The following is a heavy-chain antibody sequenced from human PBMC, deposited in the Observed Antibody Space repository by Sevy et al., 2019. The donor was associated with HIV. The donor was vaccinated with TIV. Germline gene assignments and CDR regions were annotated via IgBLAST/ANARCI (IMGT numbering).Heavy chain of an antibody. CDR1: GYTFTSYY. V-gene: IGHV1-46*01. CDR2: INPSGGST. J-gene: IGHJ4*02. D-gene: IGHD3-16*02. CDR3: ARGHLGYYDYVWGSYRPSRSVFDY. Sequence: ASVKVSCKASGYTFTSYYMHWVRQAPGQGLEWMGIINPSGGSTSYAQKFQGRVTMTRDTSTSTVYMELSSLRSEDTAVDYCARGHLGYYDYVWGSYRPSRSVFDYWGQGTLVTVSS.